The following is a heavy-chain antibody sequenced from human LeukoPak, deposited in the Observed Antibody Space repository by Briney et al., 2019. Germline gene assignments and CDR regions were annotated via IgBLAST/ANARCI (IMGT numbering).Heavy chain of an antibody. CDR2: VSHSGSS. V-gene: IGHV4-34*01. CDR3: ARGIFYGGRNQYIWLNL. J-gene: IGHJ5*02. Sequence: SETLSLTCAVYGGPFRGFFWSWIRQAPGKGLEWIGEVSHSGSSNYNPSLKSRINISLDTSKSQFSLRLTSVTAADTAVYYCARGIFYGGRNQYIWLNLWGQGTLVTVSS. CDR1: GGPFRGFF. D-gene: IGHD4-23*01.